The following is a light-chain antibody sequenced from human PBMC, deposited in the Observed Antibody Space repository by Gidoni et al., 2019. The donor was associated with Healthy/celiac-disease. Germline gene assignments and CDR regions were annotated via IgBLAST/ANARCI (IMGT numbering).Light chain of an antibody. V-gene: IGKV1-13*02. J-gene: IGKJ3*01. CDR1: QGISSA. CDR3: QQFNSYPFT. CDR2: DAS. Sequence: AIQLTQSPSSLSASVGDRVTLTCRARQGISSALAWYQQKPGKAPTLLVYDASSLESGVPSRLSGSGSGTDFTLTSSSLQPEYFATYYCQQFNSYPFTFGPGTKVDIK.